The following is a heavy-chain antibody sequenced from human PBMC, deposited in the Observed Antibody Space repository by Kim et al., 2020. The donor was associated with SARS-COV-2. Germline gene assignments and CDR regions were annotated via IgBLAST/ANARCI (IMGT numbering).Heavy chain of an antibody. CDR2: IIPIFGTA. D-gene: IGHD5-12*01. Sequence: SVKVSCKASGGTFSSYAISWVRQAPGQGLEWMGGIIPIFGTANYAQKFQGRVTITADESTSTAYMELSSLRSEDTAVYYCARDNSMSRSGYDFFRLTYYYGMDAWGQGTTVTVSS. J-gene: IGHJ6*02. V-gene: IGHV1-69*13. CDR1: GGTFSSYA. CDR3: ARDNSMSRSGYDFFRLTYYYGMDA.